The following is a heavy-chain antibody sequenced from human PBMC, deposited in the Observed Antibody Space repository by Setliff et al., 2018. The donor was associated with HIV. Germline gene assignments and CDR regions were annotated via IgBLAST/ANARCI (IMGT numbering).Heavy chain of an antibody. CDR3: ARHSLGSIGDYIRIGAIDI. CDR1: GGSISSRNYY. V-gene: IGHV4-39*01. J-gene: IGHJ3*02. CDR2: IYYSGTT. Sequence: PSETLSLTCTVSGGSISSRNYYWAWIRQPPGKGLEWIGTIYYSGTTHYNPSLNSRVIISVDTSKNQFSLRLNSVTAADTAVYYCARHSLGSIGDYIRIGAIDIWGQGTMVTVSS. D-gene: IGHD4-17*01.